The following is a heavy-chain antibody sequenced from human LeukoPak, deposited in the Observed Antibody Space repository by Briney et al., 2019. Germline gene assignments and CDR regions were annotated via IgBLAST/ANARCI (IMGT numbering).Heavy chain of an antibody. J-gene: IGHJ4*02. D-gene: IGHD7-27*01. Sequence: PGGSLRLSCAASGFTFSSYGMHWVRQAPGKGLEWVAVISYDGSNKFYADSEKGRFTISRDNSKNTPYLQMDSLRAEDTAVYYCAKENGELSFDYWGQGTLVTVSS. CDR1: GFTFSSYG. CDR3: AKENGELSFDY. V-gene: IGHV3-30*18. CDR2: ISYDGSNK.